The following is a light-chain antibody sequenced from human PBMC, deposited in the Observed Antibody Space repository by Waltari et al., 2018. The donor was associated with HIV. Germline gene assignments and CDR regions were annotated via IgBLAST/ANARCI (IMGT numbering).Light chain of an antibody. CDR1: SSNIRNNT. V-gene: IGLV1-44*01. CDR2: TNN. Sequence: QSVLTQQPSASGTPGQRVTISCSGGSSNIRNNTVHWYQHFPGTAPKLLIYTNNQRPSGVPDRFSGSKSGTSGSLAISGLQSEDEAEYYCAVWDDSLEGVRFGGGTKLTVL. CDR3: AVWDDSLEGVR. J-gene: IGLJ2*01.